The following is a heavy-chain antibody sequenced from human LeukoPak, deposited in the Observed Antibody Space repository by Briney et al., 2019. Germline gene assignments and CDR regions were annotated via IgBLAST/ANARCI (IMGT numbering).Heavy chain of an antibody. CDR2: INPNSGGT. J-gene: IGHJ4*02. D-gene: IGHD6-19*01. CDR1: GYTFTGYY. Sequence: ASVKVSCKASGYTFTGYYMHWVRQAPGQGLEWMGWINPNSGGTNYAQKFQGRVTMTRDTPISTAYMELSRLRSDDTAVYYCARRTVAGTYFDYWGQGTLVTVSS. CDR3: ARRTVAGTYFDY. V-gene: IGHV1-2*02.